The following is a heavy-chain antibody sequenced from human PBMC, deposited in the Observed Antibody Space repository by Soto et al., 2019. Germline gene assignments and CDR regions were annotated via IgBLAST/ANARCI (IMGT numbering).Heavy chain of an antibody. J-gene: IGHJ1*01. Sequence: SETLSLTCTVSGGSISSYYWSWIRQPPGKGLEWIGYIYYSGSTDFNPSLKSRVAVSADTSKNQFSLTLTSVTVVDTAVYYCARSIADWPCFQHWGQGILVTVSS. D-gene: IGHD6-6*01. CDR1: GGSISSYY. CDR3: ARSIADWPCFQH. CDR2: IYYSGST. V-gene: IGHV4-59*12.